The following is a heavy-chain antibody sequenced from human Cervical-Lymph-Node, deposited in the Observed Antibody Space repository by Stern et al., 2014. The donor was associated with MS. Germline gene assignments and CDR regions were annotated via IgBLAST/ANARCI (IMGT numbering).Heavy chain of an antibody. Sequence: EVQLVESGGGLVQPGGSLRLSCSTSGFTLRNYAMAWVRLAPGKGLEWVSGISGSGDKPYYADPVKGRFTISTDISNHTLFLQMNSLRAEDTAIYFCAKDKGYESGEELDYWGQGTLVTVSP. CDR3: AKDKGYESGEELDY. D-gene: IGHD3-22*01. CDR1: GFTLRNYA. CDR2: ISGSGDKP. J-gene: IGHJ4*02. V-gene: IGHV3-23*04.